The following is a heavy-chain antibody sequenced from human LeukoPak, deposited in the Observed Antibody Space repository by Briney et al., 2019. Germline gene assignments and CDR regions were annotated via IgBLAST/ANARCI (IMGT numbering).Heavy chain of an antibody. CDR2: IYTSGST. J-gene: IGHJ6*02. CDR1: GGSISSYY. CDR3: ARAQRIAAAGTRRPFHHYYGMDV. D-gene: IGHD6-13*01. V-gene: IGHV4-4*07. Sequence: PSETLSLTCTVSGGSISSYYWSWIRQPAGKGLEWIGRIYTSGSTNYNPSLKSRVTMSVDTSKNQFSLKLSSVTAADTAVYYCARAQRIAAAGTRRPFHHYYGMDVWGQGTTVTVSS.